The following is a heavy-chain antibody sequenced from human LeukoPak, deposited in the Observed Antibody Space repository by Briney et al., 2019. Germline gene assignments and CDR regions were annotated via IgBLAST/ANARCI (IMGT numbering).Heavy chain of an antibody. CDR2: ISGSGGST. CDR3: ALGQGYSSSTPFDY. V-gene: IGHV3-23*01. D-gene: IGHD6-6*01. Sequence: GGSLRLSCAASGFTFSSYAMIWVRQAPGKGLEWVSAISGSGGSTYYADSVKGRFTISRDNSKNTLYLQMNSLRAEDTAVYYCALGQGYSSSTPFDYWGQGTLVTVSS. CDR1: GFTFSSYA. J-gene: IGHJ4*02.